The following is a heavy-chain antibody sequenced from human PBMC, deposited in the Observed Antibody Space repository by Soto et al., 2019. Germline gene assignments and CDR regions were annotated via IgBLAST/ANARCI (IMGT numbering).Heavy chain of an antibody. V-gene: IGHV4-34*01. CDR2: INHRGGT. J-gene: IGHJ4*02. Sequence: QVQLQQWGAGLLKPSETLSLTCAVYGGSFSGYYWTWIRQPPGTGLEWIGEINHRGGTNYNPSLKSRVTISVDTSKNQFSLKLTSVTAADTAVYYCARDKITGLFDYWGQGTLVTVSS. D-gene: IGHD2-8*02. CDR1: GGSFSGYY. CDR3: ARDKITGLFDY.